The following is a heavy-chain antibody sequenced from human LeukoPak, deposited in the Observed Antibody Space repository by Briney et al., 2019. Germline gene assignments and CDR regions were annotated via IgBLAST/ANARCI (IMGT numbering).Heavy chain of an antibody. Sequence: VASVKVSCKASGYTFTSYAMHWVRQAPGQRLEWMGWINAGNGNTKYSQKFQGRVTITRDTSASTAYMELSSLRSEDTAVYYCGRPVAVPRPDPGGTYSQHWGRGPLSTVPP. CDR1: GYTFTSYA. CDR3: GRPVAVPRPDPGGTYSQH. CDR2: INAGNGNT. V-gene: IGHV1-3*01. J-gene: IGHJ1*01. D-gene: IGHD6-19*01.